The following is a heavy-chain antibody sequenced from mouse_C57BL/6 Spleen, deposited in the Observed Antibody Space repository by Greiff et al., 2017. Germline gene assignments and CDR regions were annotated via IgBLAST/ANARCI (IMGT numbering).Heavy chain of an antibody. CDR1: GFTFSSYA. J-gene: IGHJ3*01. V-gene: IGHV5-9-1*02. CDR2: ISSGGDYI. CDR3: TRGDDYPFAY. D-gene: IGHD2-4*01. Sequence: VQLKESGEGLVKPGGSLKLSCAASGFTFSSYAMSWVRQTPEKSLEWVAYISSGGDYIYYADTVKGRFPISRDNARNTLYLQMSSLKSEDTAMYYCTRGDDYPFAYWGQGTLVTVSA.